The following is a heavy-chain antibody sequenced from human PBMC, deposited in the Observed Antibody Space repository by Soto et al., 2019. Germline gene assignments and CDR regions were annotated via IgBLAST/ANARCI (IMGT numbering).Heavy chain of an antibody. V-gene: IGHV3-53*01. CDR2: IYSGGST. D-gene: IGHD6-6*01. CDR1: GFTVSSNY. J-gene: IGHJ4*02. CDR3: AKDRSIAARGGFWDY. Sequence: PGGSLRLSCAASGFTVSSNYMSWVRQAPGKGLEWVSVIYSGGSTYYADSVKGRFTISRDNSKNTLYLQMNSLRAEDTAVYYCAKDRSIAARGGFWDYWGQGTLVTVSS.